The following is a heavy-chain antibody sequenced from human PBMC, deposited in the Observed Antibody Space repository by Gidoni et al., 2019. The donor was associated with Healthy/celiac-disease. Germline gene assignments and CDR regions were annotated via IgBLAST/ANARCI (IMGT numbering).Heavy chain of an antibody. V-gene: IGHV4-34*01. CDR3: ARGRYHDSSGFPY. Sequence: QVQLQQWGAGLLKPSETLSLTCAMSGPSFSGYYWRWIRQSPGRGLVWIAEITHPGSTNYKPSLRSRVTISVDASKNPFSLQLRSVTAADTAVYYCARGRYHDSSGFPYWGQGTLVTVSS. D-gene: IGHD3-22*01. CDR2: ITHPGST. J-gene: IGHJ4*02. CDR1: GPSFSGYY.